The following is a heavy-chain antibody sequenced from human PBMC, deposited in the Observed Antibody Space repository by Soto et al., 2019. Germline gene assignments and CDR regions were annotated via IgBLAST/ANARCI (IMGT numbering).Heavy chain of an antibody. CDR2: INHSGST. D-gene: IGHD5-18*01. CDR3: SRGRVDTAMGSHYYYGMDV. Sequence: NPSETLCLTCAVYGGSFSGYYWSWIRQPPGKGLEWIGEINHSGSTNYNPSLKSRVTISVDTSKNQFSLKLSSVTAADTAVYYCSRGRVDTAMGSHYYYGMDVWGQGTTVTVSS. CDR1: GGSFSGYY. J-gene: IGHJ6*02. V-gene: IGHV4-34*01.